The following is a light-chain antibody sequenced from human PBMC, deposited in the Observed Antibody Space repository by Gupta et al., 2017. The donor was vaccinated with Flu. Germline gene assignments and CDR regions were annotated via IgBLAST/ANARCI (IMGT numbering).Light chain of an antibody. J-gene: IGLJ3*02. CDR3: CSYATASWV. Sequence: QSALTQPASVSGSPGQSITISCTGTSNDVGSYNLVSWYQQHPGKVPKLIIYENKKRPSGVSNRFSGSKSGKTASLTISGLQAEDEAYYYCCSYATASWVFGGGTKVTVL. CDR1: SNDVGSYNL. V-gene: IGLV2-23*01. CDR2: ENK.